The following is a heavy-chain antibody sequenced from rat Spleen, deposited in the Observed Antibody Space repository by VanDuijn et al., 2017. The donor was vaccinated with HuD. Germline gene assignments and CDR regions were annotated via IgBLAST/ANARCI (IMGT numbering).Heavy chain of an antibody. CDR2: ISYDGTYT. V-gene: IGHV5-25*01. J-gene: IGHJ2*01. CDR3: ASRDDYFDY. Sequence: VQLVESGGDLVQPGRSMKLSCAASGFTFSNYDMAWVLQAPTKGLEWVASISYDGTYTYYRDSVNGRFSVSRDNAKNTLYLQMDSLRSEDTPTYYCASRDDYFDYWGQGVMVTVSS. CDR1: GFTFSNYD. D-gene: IGHD4-3*01.